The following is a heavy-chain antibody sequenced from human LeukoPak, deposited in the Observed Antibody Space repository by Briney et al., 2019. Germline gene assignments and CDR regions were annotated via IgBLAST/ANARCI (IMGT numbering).Heavy chain of an antibody. CDR1: GFTFSSYA. V-gene: IGHV3-30-3*01. CDR3: ARDPVPATARHFDY. Sequence: GGSLRLSCAASGFTFSSYAMHWVRQAPGKGLEWVAVTSSDGHIKYYADSVKGRFTISRDNSKNTLYLQMNSLRGEDTGVYYCARDPVPATARHFDYWGQGTLVTVSS. CDR2: TSSDGHIK. D-gene: IGHD1-1*01. J-gene: IGHJ4*02.